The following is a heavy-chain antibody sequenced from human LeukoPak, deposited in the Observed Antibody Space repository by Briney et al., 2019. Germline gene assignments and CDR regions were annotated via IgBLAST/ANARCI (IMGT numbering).Heavy chain of an antibody. CDR2: IRHHGMNE. CDR1: GFTFSSFG. Sequence: GGSLRLSCAASGFTFSSFGMHWVCQTPTKGLEWVAFIRHHGMNESYVDSVKGRFTISRDNSKHTLYLQMNSLRVEDTAVYYCAKDRRDYGDYGLDYWGQGTLVTVSS. J-gene: IGHJ4*02. CDR3: AKDRRDYGDYGLDY. V-gene: IGHV3-30*02. D-gene: IGHD4-17*01.